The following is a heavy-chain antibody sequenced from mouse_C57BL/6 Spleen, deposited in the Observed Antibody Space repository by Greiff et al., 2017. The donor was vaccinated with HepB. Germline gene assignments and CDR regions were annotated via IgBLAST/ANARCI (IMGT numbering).Heavy chain of an antibody. CDR2: ISSGGSYT. CDR3: ARHEDGTFDY. D-gene: IGHD2-1*01. J-gene: IGHJ2*01. CDR1: GFTFSSYS. Sequence: EVQLVESGGDLVKPGGSLKLSCAASGFTFSSYSMSWVRQTPDKRLEWVATISSGGSYTYYPDSVKGRFTISRDNAKNTLYLQMSSLKSEDTAMYYCARHEDGTFDYWGQGTTLTVSS. V-gene: IGHV5-6*01.